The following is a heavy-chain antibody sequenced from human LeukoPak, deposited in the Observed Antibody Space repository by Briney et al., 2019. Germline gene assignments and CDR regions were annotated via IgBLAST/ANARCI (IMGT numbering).Heavy chain of an antibody. J-gene: IGHJ3*02. V-gene: IGHV3-20*04. D-gene: IGHD1-26*01. CDR1: GFTFDDYG. CDR2: INWNGGST. CDR3: ARALYSGSYGGALDERQDNEWGAFDI. Sequence: GGSLRLSCAASGFTFDDYGMSWVRQAPGKGLEWVSGINWNGGSTGYADSVKGRFTISRDNAKNSLYLQMNSLRAEDTALYYCARALYSGSYGGALDERQDNEWGAFDIWGQGTMVTVSS.